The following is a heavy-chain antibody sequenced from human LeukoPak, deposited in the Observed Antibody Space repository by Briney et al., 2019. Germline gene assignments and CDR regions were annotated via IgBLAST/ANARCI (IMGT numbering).Heavy chain of an antibody. CDR1: GFTFSSYA. CDR2: ISGSGGST. J-gene: IGHJ3*02. Sequence: GGSLRLSCAASGFTFSSYAMSWVRQAPGKGLEWVSAISGSGGSTYYADSVKGRFTISRDNSKNTLYLQMNSLRAEDTAVYYCAKTYYDYVWGINDAFDIWGQGTMVTVSS. CDR3: AKTYYDYVWGINDAFDI. V-gene: IGHV3-23*01. D-gene: IGHD3-16*01.